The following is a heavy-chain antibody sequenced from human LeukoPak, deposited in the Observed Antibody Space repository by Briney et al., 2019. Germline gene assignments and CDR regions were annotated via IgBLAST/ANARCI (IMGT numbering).Heavy chain of an antibody. D-gene: IGHD1-26*01. CDR1: GFIFSTYS. Sequence: GGSLRLSCAASGFIFSTYSMNWVRQAPGKGLEWVSSISSSTSYIYYANSVKGRFTISRDNAKNSLYLQMNSLRPEDTAVYYCARENSGSYYQFDCWGQGTLVTVSS. CDR3: ARENSGSYYQFDC. V-gene: IGHV3-21*01. CDR2: ISSSTSYI. J-gene: IGHJ4*02.